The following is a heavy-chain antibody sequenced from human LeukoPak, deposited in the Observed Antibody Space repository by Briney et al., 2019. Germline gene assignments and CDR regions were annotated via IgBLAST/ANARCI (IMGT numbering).Heavy chain of an antibody. CDR3: ARGSAWGYSYGSGLDY. CDR1: GGSISSGSYY. V-gene: IGHV4-61*02. D-gene: IGHD5-18*01. CDR2: IYTSGST. J-gene: IGHJ4*02. Sequence: SETLSLTCIVSGGSISSGSYYWSWIRQPAGKGLEWIGRIYTSGSTNYNPSLKSRVTISVDTSKNQFSLKLSSVTAADTAVYYCARGSAWGYSYGSGLDYWGQGTLVTVSS.